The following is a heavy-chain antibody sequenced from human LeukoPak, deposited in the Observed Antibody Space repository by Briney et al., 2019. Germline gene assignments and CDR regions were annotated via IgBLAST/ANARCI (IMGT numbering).Heavy chain of an antibody. CDR2: IYYSGNT. J-gene: IGHJ4*02. D-gene: IGHD6-13*01. CDR3: AGSHLSSSFFY. V-gene: IGHV4-59*01. CDR1: GDSISSYY. Sequence: SETLSLTCTVSGDSISSYYWSWIRQPPGKGLEWIGYIYYSGNTDYNPSLKSRITLSVDTSKNQFSLKLSSVTAADTAVYYCAGSHLSSSFFYWGQGTLATVSS.